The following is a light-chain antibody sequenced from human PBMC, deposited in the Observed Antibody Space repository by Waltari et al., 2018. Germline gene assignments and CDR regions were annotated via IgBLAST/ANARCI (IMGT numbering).Light chain of an antibody. CDR2: KAS. J-gene: IGKJ4*01. V-gene: IGKV1-5*03. CDR1: QSISSW. CDR3: QQYNSYLLT. Sequence: DIQMHQSTPPLSASVGDRVTITCRASQSISSWLAWYQQKPGKAPKLLIYKASSLESGVPSRFSGSGSGTEFTLTISSLQPDDFATYYCQQYNSYLLTFGGGTKVEIK.